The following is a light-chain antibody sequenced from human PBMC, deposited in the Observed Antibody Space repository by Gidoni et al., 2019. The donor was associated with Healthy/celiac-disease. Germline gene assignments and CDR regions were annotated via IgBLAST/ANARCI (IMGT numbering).Light chain of an antibody. Sequence: DIQWTQSPAFLSASVGDRVTITCRASQGISSSLAWYQQKPGKAPKLLIYAASTLQSGVPSRFGGSGSGTEFTLTISSLQPEDFATYCCQQLNSYPLLTFXGXTKVEIK. CDR3: QQLNSYPLLT. V-gene: IGKV1-9*01. CDR2: AAS. CDR1: QGISSS. J-gene: IGKJ4*01.